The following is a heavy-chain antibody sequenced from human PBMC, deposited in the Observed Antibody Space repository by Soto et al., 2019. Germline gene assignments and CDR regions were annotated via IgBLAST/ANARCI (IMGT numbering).Heavy chain of an antibody. J-gene: IGHJ6*03. Sequence: QVQLQQWGSGLLKPSETLSLTCAVYGGSFSGYQWSWIRQTPGKGLEWIGEINDSGNINYNPSLTRRVTSWVATDKKQISLKLSSVTAADTAVYYCARGLILWFGEVSRRGGYYYYMDVWGKGTAVTVSS. D-gene: IGHD3-10*01. CDR3: ARGLILWFGEVSRRGGYYYYMDV. CDR2: INDSGNI. V-gene: IGHV4-34*01. CDR1: GGSFSGYQ.